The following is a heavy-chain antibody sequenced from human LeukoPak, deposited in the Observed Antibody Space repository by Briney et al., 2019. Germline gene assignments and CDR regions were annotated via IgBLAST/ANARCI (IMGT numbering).Heavy chain of an antibody. CDR1: GFTFNKHV. Sequence: GGSLRLSCAASGFTFNKHVMFWVRQPPGKGLEYVSAISVNGGSEYYANSVKGRFIVFRDNSKNTLYLQMDILKTEDMAVYYCARGQAYYYDSSGLTFDYWGQGTLVIVSS. CDR3: ARGQAYYYDSSGLTFDY. CDR2: ISVNGGSE. D-gene: IGHD3-22*01. V-gene: IGHV3-64*01. J-gene: IGHJ4*02.